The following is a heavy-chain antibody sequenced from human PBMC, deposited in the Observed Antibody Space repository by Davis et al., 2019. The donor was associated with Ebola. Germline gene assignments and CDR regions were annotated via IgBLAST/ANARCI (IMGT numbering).Heavy chain of an antibody. D-gene: IGHD6-13*01. CDR2: INPSGGST. Sequence: ASVKVSCKASGYTFTGYYMHWVRQAPGQGLEWMGIINPSGGSTSYAQKFQGRVTMTRDTSTSTVYMELSSLRSEDTAVYYCARAHSSSWYDGNYYYMDVWGKGTTVTVSS. J-gene: IGHJ6*03. CDR1: GYTFTGYY. CDR3: ARAHSSSWYDGNYYYMDV. V-gene: IGHV1-46*01.